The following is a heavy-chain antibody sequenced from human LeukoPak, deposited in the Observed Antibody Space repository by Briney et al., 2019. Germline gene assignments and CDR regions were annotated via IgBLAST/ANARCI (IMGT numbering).Heavy chain of an antibody. CDR1: GGTFSSYA. CDR3: ARDPPKRWLQPKGDY. V-gene: IGHV1-69*13. D-gene: IGHD5-24*01. Sequence: SVKVSCKASGGTFSSYAISWVRQAPGQGLEWMGGIIPIFGTANYAQKFQGRVTITADESTSTAYMELSSLRSEDTAVYYCARDPPKRWLQPKGDYWGQGTLVTVSS. J-gene: IGHJ4*02. CDR2: IIPIFGTA.